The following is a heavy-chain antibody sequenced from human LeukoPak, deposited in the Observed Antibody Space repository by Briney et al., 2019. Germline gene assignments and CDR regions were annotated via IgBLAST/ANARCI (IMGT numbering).Heavy chain of an antibody. J-gene: IGHJ4*02. CDR3: AAVGSGRLLEFDY. V-gene: IGHV1-69*06. D-gene: IGHD2-15*01. CDR2: IIPIFGTA. CDR1: GGTFSSYA. Sequence: GASVKVSCKASGGTFSSYAISWVRQAPGQGLEWMGGIIPIFGTANYAQKFQGRVTITADKSTSTAYMELSSLRSEDTAVYYCAAVGSGRLLEFDYWGQGTLVTVSS.